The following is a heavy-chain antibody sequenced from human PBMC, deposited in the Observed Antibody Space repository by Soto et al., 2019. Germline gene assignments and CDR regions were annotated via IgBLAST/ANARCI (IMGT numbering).Heavy chain of an antibody. Sequence: PSETLSLTCSVSGGSISSGYWTWIRQPPGKGLEWIGYIYYSGSTNYNPSLKSRVTISVDKSKNQFSLKLSSVTAADTAVYYCARSGSYGGGYFDYWGQGTLVTVS. J-gene: IGHJ4*02. V-gene: IGHV4-59*12. CDR2: IYYSGST. CDR1: GGSISSGY. CDR3: ARSGSYGGGYFDY. D-gene: IGHD1-26*01.